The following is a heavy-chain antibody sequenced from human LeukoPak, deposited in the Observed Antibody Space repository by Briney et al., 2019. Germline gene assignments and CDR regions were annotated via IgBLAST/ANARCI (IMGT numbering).Heavy chain of an antibody. CDR2: IYYSGST. CDR3: ARRVSQMAYDFWSGYYNGENNRFDP. Sequence: TSETLSLTCTVSGGSISSSSYYWGWIRQPPGKGLEWIGSIYYSGSTYYNPSLKSRVTISVDTSKNQFSLKLSSVTAADTAVYYCARRVSQMAYDFWSGYYNGENNRFDPWGQGTLVTVSS. D-gene: IGHD3-3*01. J-gene: IGHJ5*02. CDR1: GGSISSSSYY. V-gene: IGHV4-39*01.